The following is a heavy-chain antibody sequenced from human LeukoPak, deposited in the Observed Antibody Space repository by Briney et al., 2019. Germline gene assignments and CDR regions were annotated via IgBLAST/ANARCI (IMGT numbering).Heavy chain of an antibody. CDR3: ASDWQWVFDY. V-gene: IGHV4-59*01. Sequence: SETLSLTCTVSGGSIRSYFWSWIRQPPGKGLEWIGNIYYSGSTDYNPSLKSRVTISVDTSKNQFSLKLNSVTAADTAVYYCASDWQWVFDYWGQGTLVTVSS. D-gene: IGHD6-19*01. J-gene: IGHJ4*02. CDR1: GGSIRSYF. CDR2: IYYSGST.